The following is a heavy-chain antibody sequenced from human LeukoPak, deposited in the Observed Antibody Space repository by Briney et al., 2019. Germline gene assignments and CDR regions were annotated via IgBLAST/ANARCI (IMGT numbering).Heavy chain of an antibody. CDR2: INPSGGST. D-gene: IGHD4-17*01. CDR3: ARDYGDYVDYYYYYGMDV. J-gene: IGHJ6*02. Sequence: GASVKVSCKASGYTFTGYYMHWVRQAPGQGLEWMGIINPSGGSTSYAQKFQGRVTITADKSTSTAYMELSSLRSEDTAVYYCARDYGDYVDYYYYYGMDVWGQGTTVTVSS. CDR1: GYTFTGYY. V-gene: IGHV1-46*01.